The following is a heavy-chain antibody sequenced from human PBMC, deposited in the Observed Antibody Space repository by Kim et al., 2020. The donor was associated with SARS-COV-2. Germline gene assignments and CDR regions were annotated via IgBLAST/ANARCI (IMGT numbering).Heavy chain of an antibody. CDR2: ISYDGTNK. CDR3: ETDLAQWLASGYFYGMDG. D-gene: IGHD6-19*01. Sequence: GGSLRLSCAASGFTFRNSALHWVRQAPGKGPEWVSVISYDGTNKYYADSVQGRFTISRDNSKDTRYLHMNSLRIDDTALYYCETDLAQWLASGYFYGMDGWGQGTTVTVSS. CDR1: GFTFRNSA. V-gene: IGHV3-30-3*01. J-gene: IGHJ6*02.